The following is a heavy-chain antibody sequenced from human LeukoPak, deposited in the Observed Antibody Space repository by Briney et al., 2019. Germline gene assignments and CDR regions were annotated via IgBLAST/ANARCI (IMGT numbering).Heavy chain of an antibody. CDR1: GFLVSYDY. CDR2: MYDGDRT. CDR3: ASGAGYPLYMDL. Sequence: GGSLRLSCAATGFLVSYDYMSWVRQAPGKGLEWVSLMYDGDRTYYADPVKGRFTISRDNSNTLYLQMNSLRSEDTAVYYCASGAGYPLYMDLWGTGTTVSVSS. V-gene: IGHV3-66*02. J-gene: IGHJ6*03. D-gene: IGHD5-18*01.